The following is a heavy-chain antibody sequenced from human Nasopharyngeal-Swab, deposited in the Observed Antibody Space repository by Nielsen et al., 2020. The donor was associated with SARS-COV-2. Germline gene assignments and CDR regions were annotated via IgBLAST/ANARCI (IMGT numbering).Heavy chain of an antibody. J-gene: IGHJ3*02. CDR3: ARDFDAFDI. V-gene: IGHV3-48*03. Sequence: WIRQPPGKGLEWVSYISNSGSTIYYADSVKGRFTISRDNAKNSLYLQMNSLRAEDTAVYYCARDFDAFDIWGQGTMVTV. CDR2: ISNSGSTI.